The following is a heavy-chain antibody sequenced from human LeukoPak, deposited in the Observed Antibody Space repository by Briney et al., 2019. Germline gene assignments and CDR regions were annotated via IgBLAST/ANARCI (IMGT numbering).Heavy chain of an antibody. CDR3: ARQQPQMKYFSQYYMDV. V-gene: IGHV5-51*01. CDR1: GYTFTDYW. J-gene: IGHJ6*03. D-gene: IGHD2/OR15-2a*01. Sequence: GESLKISCKGSGYTFTDYWIGWVRQMPGKGLEWMGIIYPGDSDTRYNPSFQGQVTFSADKSINTAYLQWSSLKASDTAIYYCARQQPQMKYFSQYYMDVWGKGTTVTVSS. CDR2: IYPGDSDT.